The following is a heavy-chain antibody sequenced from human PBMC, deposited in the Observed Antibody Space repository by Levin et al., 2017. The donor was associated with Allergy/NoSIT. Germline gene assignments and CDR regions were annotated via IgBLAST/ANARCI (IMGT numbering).Heavy chain of an antibody. CDR3: AKGYSSGRGAFDI. D-gene: IGHD6-19*01. Sequence: PGGSLRLSCAASGFIFSSYSMNWVRQAPGKGLEWVPYISSSSSSIYYADSVKGRFTISRDNAKNSLYLQMNSLRAEDTAVYYCAKGYSSGRGAFDIWGQGTMVTVSS. V-gene: IGHV3-48*01. CDR2: ISSSSSSI. CDR1: GFIFSSYS. J-gene: IGHJ3*02.